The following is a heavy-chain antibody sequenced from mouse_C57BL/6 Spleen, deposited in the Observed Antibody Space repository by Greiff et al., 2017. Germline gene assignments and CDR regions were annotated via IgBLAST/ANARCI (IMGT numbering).Heavy chain of an antibody. CDR1: GYAFSSSW. Sequence: VQLQQPGPELVKPGASVKISCKASGYAFSSSWMNWVKQRPGKGLEWIGRIYPGDGDTNYNGKFKGKATLTADKSSSTAYMQLSSLTSEDSAVYFCANYYGSGGYWGQGTTLTVSS. V-gene: IGHV1-82*01. CDR2: IYPGDGDT. CDR3: ANYYGSGGY. D-gene: IGHD1-1*01. J-gene: IGHJ2*01.